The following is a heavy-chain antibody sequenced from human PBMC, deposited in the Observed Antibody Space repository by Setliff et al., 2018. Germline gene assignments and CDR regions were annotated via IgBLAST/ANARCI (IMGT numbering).Heavy chain of an antibody. CDR3: ARVGDSSGWYFSRYFDY. V-gene: IGHV4-38-2*02. J-gene: IGHJ4*02. CDR1: GYSISSGYY. D-gene: IGHD6-19*01. Sequence: PSETLSLTCTVSGYSISSGYYWGWIRQPPGEGLEWIGSIYHSGSTYYNPSLKSRVTISVDTSKNQFSLKLSSVTAADTAVYYCARVGDSSGWYFSRYFDYWGQGTLVTVSS. CDR2: IYHSGST.